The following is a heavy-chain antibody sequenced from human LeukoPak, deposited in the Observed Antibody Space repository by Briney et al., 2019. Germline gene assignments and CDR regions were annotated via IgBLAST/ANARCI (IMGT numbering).Heavy chain of an antibody. Sequence: GGSLRLSCAASGFTFINYAMQWARQAPGKGLEWVAVISYDGSDKYYVDSVKGRFTISRDNSKNTLYLQMNSLRAEDTAVYFCAKDLGLAYYESYFDIWGQGTMATVSS. CDR2: ISYDGSDK. CDR3: AKDLGLAYYESYFDI. V-gene: IGHV3-30*18. CDR1: GFTFINYA. J-gene: IGHJ3*02. D-gene: IGHD3-22*01.